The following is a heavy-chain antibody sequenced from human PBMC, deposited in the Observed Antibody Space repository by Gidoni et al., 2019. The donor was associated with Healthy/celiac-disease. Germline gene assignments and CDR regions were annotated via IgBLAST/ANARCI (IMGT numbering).Heavy chain of an antibody. Sequence: QVQLQQWGAGLLKPSETLSLTCAVYGGSFSGYYWRWIRQPPGKGLEWIGEINHSGSTNYNPSLKSRVTISVDTSKNQFSLKLSSVTAADTAVYYCARGKIHYYYYGMDVWGQGTTVTVSS. J-gene: IGHJ6*02. CDR2: INHSGST. V-gene: IGHV4-34*01. CDR3: ARGKIHYYYYGMDV. CDR1: GGSFSGYY.